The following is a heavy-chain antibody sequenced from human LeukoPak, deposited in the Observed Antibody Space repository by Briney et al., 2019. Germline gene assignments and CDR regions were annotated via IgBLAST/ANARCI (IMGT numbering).Heavy chain of an antibody. D-gene: IGHD6-13*01. V-gene: IGHV4-38-2*02. CDR3: ARIYSSSWFLNWFDP. J-gene: IGHJ5*02. CDR1: GYSISSGYF. CDR2: IYHSGST. Sequence: PSETLSHTCTVSGYSISSGYFWGWIRQPPGKGLECIGTIYHSGSTYYNPSLKSRVTISVDTSKNQFSLKLNSVTAADTAVYYCARIYSSSWFLNWFDPWGQGTLVTVSS.